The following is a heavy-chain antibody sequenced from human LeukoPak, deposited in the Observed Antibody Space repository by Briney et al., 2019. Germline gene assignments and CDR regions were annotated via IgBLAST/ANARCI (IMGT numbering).Heavy chain of an antibody. CDR3: ARGYDYVWRSYRSGYFDY. CDR1: GASSSSDY. Sequence: ETLSLTCNVSGASSSSDYRSWIRQPVGKGLEWIGRIYTSGSTNYNPSLKSRVTMSVDTSKNQFSLKLSSVTAADTAVYYCARGYDYVWRSYRSGYFDYWGQGTLVTVSS. D-gene: IGHD3-16*02. V-gene: IGHV4-4*07. CDR2: IYTSGST. J-gene: IGHJ4*02.